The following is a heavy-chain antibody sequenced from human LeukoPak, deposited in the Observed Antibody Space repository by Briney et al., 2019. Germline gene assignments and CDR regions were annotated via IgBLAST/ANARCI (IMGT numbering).Heavy chain of an antibody. V-gene: IGHV4-59*08. CDR2: IYYSGST. CDR3: ARHGLYYYDSSGYYDY. J-gene: IGHJ4*02. CDR1: GGSISSYY. Sequence: SETLSLTCTVSGGSISSYYWSWIRQPPGKGLEWIGYIYYSGSTNYSPSLKSRVTISVDTSKNQFSLKLSSVTAADTAVYYCARHGLYYYDSSGYYDYWGQGTLVTVSS. D-gene: IGHD3-22*01.